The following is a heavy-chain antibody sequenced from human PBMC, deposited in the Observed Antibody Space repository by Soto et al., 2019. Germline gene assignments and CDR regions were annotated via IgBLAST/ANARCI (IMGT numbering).Heavy chain of an antibody. CDR3: ARDAPPVYGDSYNPYYYYGMDV. V-gene: IGHV1-18*01. Sequence: ASVKVSCKASGYTFTSYDINWVRQATGQGLEWMGWISAYNGNTNYAQKLQGRVTMTTDTSTSTAYMELRSLRSDDTAVYYCARDAPPVYGDSYNPYYYYGMDVWGQGTTVTVSS. D-gene: IGHD4-17*01. CDR1: GYTFTSYD. J-gene: IGHJ6*02. CDR2: ISAYNGNT.